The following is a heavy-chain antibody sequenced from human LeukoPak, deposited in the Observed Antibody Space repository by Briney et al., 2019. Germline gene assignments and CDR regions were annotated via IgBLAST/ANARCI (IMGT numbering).Heavy chain of an antibody. CDR1: GGSIRNYF. Sequence: SETLSLTCSVSGGSIRNYFWSWIRQPAGKGLEWIGRIYTSGSTDYNPSLRSRVTMSVDTSRNQFSLKLASMTAADTAVYYCARESKSYDGSGFYHDYWGQGTLVAVSS. CDR2: IYTSGST. D-gene: IGHD3-22*01. J-gene: IGHJ4*02. CDR3: ARESKSYDGSGFYHDY. V-gene: IGHV4-4*07.